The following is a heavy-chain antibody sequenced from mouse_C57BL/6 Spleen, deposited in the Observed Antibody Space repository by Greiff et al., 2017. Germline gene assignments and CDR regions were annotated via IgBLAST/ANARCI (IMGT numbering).Heavy chain of an antibody. CDR3: ARSDYDEGAMDY. CDR1: GYTFTSYW. V-gene: IGHV1-55*01. CDR2: IYPGSGST. D-gene: IGHD2-4*01. Sequence: QVQLQQPGAELVKPGASVKMSCKASGYTFTSYWITWVKQRPGQGLEWIGDIYPGSGSTNYNEKFKSKATLTVDTSSSTAYMQLSSLTSEDSAVYYCARSDYDEGAMDYWGQGTSVTVSS. J-gene: IGHJ4*01.